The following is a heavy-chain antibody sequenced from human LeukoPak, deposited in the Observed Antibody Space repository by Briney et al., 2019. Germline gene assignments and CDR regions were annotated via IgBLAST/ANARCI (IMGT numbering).Heavy chain of an antibody. J-gene: IGHJ4*02. CDR3: AKTSGWPYYFDY. V-gene: IGHV3-23*01. D-gene: IGHD6-19*01. CDR2: ITGSGSNT. Sequence: GGSLRLSCAASGFTFSTYAVSWVRQAPGKGLEWVSAITGSGSNTYYADSVKGRFTTSRDNSKDTVYLQVNSLRAEDTAEYYCAKTSGWPYYFDYWGQRTLVTVSS. CDR1: GFTFSTYA.